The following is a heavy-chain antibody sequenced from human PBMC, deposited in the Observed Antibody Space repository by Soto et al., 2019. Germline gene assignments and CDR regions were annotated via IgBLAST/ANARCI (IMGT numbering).Heavy chain of an antibody. D-gene: IGHD5-18*01. CDR2: INAGNGNT. CDR1: AYTFTSYS. CDR3: ARVQRGYSYGVNFDY. J-gene: IGHJ4*02. Sequence: ASVKVCCKASAYTFTSYSMHWVRQAPGQRLEWMGWINAGNGNTKYSQKFQGRVTITRDTSASTAYMELSSLRSEDTAVYYCARVQRGYSYGVNFDYWGQGTLVTVSS. V-gene: IGHV1-3*01.